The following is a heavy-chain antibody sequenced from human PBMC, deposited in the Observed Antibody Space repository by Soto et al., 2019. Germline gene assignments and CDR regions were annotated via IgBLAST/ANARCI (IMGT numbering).Heavy chain of an antibody. J-gene: IGHJ4*02. Sequence: SETLSITCTFSVGSISSGAYDWSWIRQHPGKGLEWIGYIYYSGSTYYNPSLKSRVTISVDTSKNQFSLKLSSVTAADTAVYYCERGYYYDSWGQGTMVTVSS. D-gene: IGHD3-22*01. CDR2: IYYSGST. CDR1: VGSISSGAYD. CDR3: ERGYYYDS. V-gene: IGHV4-31*03.